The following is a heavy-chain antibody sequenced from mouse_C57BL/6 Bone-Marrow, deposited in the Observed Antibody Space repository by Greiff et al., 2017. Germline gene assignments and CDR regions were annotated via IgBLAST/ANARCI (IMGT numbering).Heavy chain of an antibody. CDR1: GFTFSDYY. CDR2: ISNGGGST. V-gene: IGHV5-12*01. Sequence: EVQVVESGGGLVQPGGSLKLSCAASGFTFSDYYMYWVRQTPEKRLEWVAYISNGGGSTYYPDTVEGRFTISRDNAKNTLYLQMSRLKSEDTAMYYCARHDPNAYWYFDVWGTGTTVTVSS. J-gene: IGHJ1*03. CDR3: ARHDPNAYWYFDV.